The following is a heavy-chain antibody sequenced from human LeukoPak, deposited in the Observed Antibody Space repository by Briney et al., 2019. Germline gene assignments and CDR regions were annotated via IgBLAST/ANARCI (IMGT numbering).Heavy chain of an antibody. CDR3: ARDPPGIAASGTYY. D-gene: IGHD6-13*01. Sequence: GGSLRLSCAASGFTFSSYSMNWVRQAPGKGLEWVSLIYSRGGTSYADSVKGRFTISRDSSKNTLFLQMNSLRVEDTAVYYCARDPPGIAASGTYYWGQGTLVTVSS. J-gene: IGHJ4*02. V-gene: IGHV3-53*01. CDR2: IYSRGGT. CDR1: GFTFSSYS.